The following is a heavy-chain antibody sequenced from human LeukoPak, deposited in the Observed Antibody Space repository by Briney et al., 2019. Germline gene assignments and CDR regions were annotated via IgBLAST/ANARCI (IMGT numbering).Heavy chain of an antibody. CDR2: IYDSGST. D-gene: IGHD3-10*01. V-gene: IGHV4-59*01. CDR1: GGSISSYY. Sequence: PSGTLSLTCTVSGGSISSYYWSWIRQPPGKGLEWIGYIYDSGSTNYNPSLKSRVTISVDTSKNQFSLKLSPVTAADTAVYYCARDRYGSGSYYRSAGWFDPWGQGTLVTVSS. J-gene: IGHJ5*02. CDR3: ARDRYGSGSYYRSAGWFDP.